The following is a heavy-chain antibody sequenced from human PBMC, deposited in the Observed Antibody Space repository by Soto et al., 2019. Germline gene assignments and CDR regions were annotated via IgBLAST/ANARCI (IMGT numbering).Heavy chain of an antibody. J-gene: IGHJ6*02. CDR3: ARQGLRFLEWWDYYYYGMDV. CDR2: IYYSGST. Sequence: SATLSLTCPICGGSISSSSYNWNWIRQPPGKGLEWIGSIYYSGSTYYNPSLKSRVTISVDTSKNQFSLKLSSVTAADTAVYYCARQGLRFLEWWDYYYYGMDVWGQGTTVT. D-gene: IGHD3-3*01. V-gene: IGHV4-39*01. CDR1: GGSISSSSYN.